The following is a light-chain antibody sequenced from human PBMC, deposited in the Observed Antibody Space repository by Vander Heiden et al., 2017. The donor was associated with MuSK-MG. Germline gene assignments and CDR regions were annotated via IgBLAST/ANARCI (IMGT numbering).Light chain of an antibody. CDR3: QKDNSAPFT. CDR1: QGISNY. Sequence: DPVTITCRASQGISNYLAWYQQKPGKVPKLLIYAASTLQSGVPSRFSGSGSGTDFTLTISSLQPEDVATYYCQKDNSAPFTFGHGTKVXIK. V-gene: IGKV1-27*01. J-gene: IGKJ3*01. CDR2: AAS.